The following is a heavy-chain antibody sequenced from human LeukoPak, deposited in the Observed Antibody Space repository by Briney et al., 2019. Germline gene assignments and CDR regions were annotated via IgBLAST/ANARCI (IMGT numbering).Heavy chain of an antibody. CDR1: GFTVSSNY. Sequence: GGSLRLSCAASGFTVSSNYMSWVRQAPGKGLEWVSVIYSGGSTYYADSVKGRFTISRDNSKNTLYLQMNSLRAEDTAVYYCARDRWYYYDSSGYYYYYYGMDVWGPGTTVTVSS. D-gene: IGHD3-22*01. V-gene: IGHV3-66*01. J-gene: IGHJ6*02. CDR2: IYSGGST. CDR3: ARDRWYYYDSSGYYYYYYGMDV.